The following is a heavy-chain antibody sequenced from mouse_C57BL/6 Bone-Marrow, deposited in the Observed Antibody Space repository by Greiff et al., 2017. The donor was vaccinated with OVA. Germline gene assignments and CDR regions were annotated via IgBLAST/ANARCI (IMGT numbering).Heavy chain of an antibody. CDR3: ARSLGGSTYYYAMDY. D-gene: IGHD1-1*01. J-gene: IGHJ4*01. CDR2: INPNNGGT. Sequence: VQLQQSGPELVKPGASVKIPCKASGYTFTDYNMDWVKQSHGKSLEWIGDINPNNGGTIYNQKCKGKATLTVDKSSSTAYMELRSLTSEDTAVYYCARSLGGSTYYYAMDYWGQGTSVTVSS. V-gene: IGHV1-18*01. CDR1: GYTFTDYN.